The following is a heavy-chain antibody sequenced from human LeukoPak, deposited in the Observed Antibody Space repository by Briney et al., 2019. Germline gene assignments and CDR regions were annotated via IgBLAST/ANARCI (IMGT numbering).Heavy chain of an antibody. CDR3: ARDGGSGWYDY. V-gene: IGHV1-69*06. CDR2: IIPIFGTA. CDR1: GGTFSSYA. D-gene: IGHD6-19*01. Sequence: GASVKVSCKASGGTFSSYAISWVRQAPGQGLEWMGGIIPIFGTANYAQKFQGRVTFTADKSTSTAYMELSSLRSEDTAVYYCARDGGSGWYDYWGQGTLVTVSS. J-gene: IGHJ4*02.